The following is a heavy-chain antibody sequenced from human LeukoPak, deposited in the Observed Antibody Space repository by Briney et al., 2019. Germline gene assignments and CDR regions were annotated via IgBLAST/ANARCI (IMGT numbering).Heavy chain of an antibody. CDR3: AREGMVYAHRRNYYYMDV. CDR1: GFTFSSYS. CDR2: ISSSSSTI. V-gene: IGHV3-48*04. D-gene: IGHD2-8*01. Sequence: PGGSLRLSCAASGFTFSSYSMNWVRQAPGKGLEWVSYISSSSSTIYYADSVKGRFTISRDNAKNSLYPQMNSLRAEDTAVYYCAREGMVYAHRRNYYYMDVWGKGTTVTVSS. J-gene: IGHJ6*03.